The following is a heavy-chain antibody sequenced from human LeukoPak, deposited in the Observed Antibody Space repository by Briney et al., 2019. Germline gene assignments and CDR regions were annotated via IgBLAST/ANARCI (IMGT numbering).Heavy chain of an antibody. CDR2: INPSGGST. J-gene: IGHJ4*02. CDR1: GYTFTSYG. CDR3: ARTSGIAVAGHKYYFDY. Sequence: ASVKVSCKASGYTFTSYGISWVRQAPGQGLEWMGIINPSGGSTSYAQKFQGRVTMTRDTSTSTVYMVLSSLRPEDTAVYYCARTSGIAVAGHKYYFDYWGQGTLVTVSS. D-gene: IGHD6-19*01. V-gene: IGHV1-46*01.